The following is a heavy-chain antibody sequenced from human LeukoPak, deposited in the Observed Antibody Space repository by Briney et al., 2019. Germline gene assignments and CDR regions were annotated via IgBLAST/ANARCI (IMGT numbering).Heavy chain of an antibody. D-gene: IGHD4-17*01. CDR3: ARGYGDRWYFDY. J-gene: IGHJ4*02. Sequence: SETLSLTCTVSGGSISSYYWSWIRQPPGKGLEWIGYIYYSGSTNYNPSLKSRVTISVDTSKNQFSLKLSSVTAADTAVYYCARGYGDRWYFDYWGQGTLVTVSS. V-gene: IGHV4-59*01. CDR1: GGSISSYY. CDR2: IYYSGST.